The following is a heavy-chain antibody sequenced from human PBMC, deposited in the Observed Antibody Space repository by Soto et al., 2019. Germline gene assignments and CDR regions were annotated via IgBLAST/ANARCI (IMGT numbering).Heavy chain of an antibody. V-gene: IGHV3-11*03. CDR2: ISISGTDT. CDR1: GFTFSNYY. CDR3: AFPSRLPNY. J-gene: IGHJ4*02. Sequence: GGSLRLSCAASGFTFSNYYMNWIRQTPGKGLEWLSYISISGTDTNYADSVKGRFTISRDNAKNSIYLQMNSLRVEDTAVYYCAFPSRLPNYWGQGTLVTVSS. D-gene: IGHD6-25*01.